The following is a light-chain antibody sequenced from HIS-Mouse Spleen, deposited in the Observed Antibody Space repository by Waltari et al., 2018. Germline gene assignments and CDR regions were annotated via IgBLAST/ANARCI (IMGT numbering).Light chain of an antibody. CDR2: AAS. CDR1: QGISSY. V-gene: IGKV1-9*01. J-gene: IGKJ1*01. CDR3: QQLKRYAPP. Sequence: DIQLTQSPSYLSASVGDRVTITCRVSQGISSYLAWYQQKPGKAPKLRIYAASTLQSGVPSRFSGSGSGTEFTLTSSSLQPEEFATYYGQQLKRYAPPFGQGTKVEIK.